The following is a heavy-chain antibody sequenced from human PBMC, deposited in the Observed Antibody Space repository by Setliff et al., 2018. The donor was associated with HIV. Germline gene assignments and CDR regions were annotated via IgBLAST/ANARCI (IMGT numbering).Heavy chain of an antibody. CDR1: VGTFSSYA. Sequence: SVTVSCQASVGTFSSYAISWVRQAPGPGLEWMGGIVPILVIANYAQKFQGRVTITADESTSTAYMELSSLISEDTAVYYCARAAAGCDCSYWGQGTLVTVSS. J-gene: IGHJ4*02. CDR3: ARAAAGCDCSY. D-gene: IGHD2-21*02. CDR2: IVPILVIA. V-gene: IGHV1-69*10.